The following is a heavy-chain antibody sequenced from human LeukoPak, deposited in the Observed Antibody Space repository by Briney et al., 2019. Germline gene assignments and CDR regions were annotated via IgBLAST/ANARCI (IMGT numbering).Heavy chain of an antibody. J-gene: IGHJ4*02. V-gene: IGHV3-23*01. CDR1: GFTFSSYA. CDR3: ATVTITARDY. CDR2: ISGSGGST. D-gene: IGHD4-17*01. Sequence: GGSLRLSCAASGFTFSSYAMSWVRQAPGKGLEWVSAISGSGGSTYYADSVKGRFTISRDNAKNSLYLQMNSLRAEDTAVYYCATVTITARDYWGQGTLVTVSS.